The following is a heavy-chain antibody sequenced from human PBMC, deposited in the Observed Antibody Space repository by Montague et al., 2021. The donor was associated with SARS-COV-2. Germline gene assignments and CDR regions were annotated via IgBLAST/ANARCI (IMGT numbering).Heavy chain of an antibody. Sequence: SETLSLTCTVSGGSISSSNYYWDWIRQPPGKELEWIGSIYESGSTYYNPSLKSRVTISVDTSKNHFSLKLSSVTAADTADYYCARRGRKLLPVATTVGGFDIWGQGTMVTVSS. CDR2: IYESGST. V-gene: IGHV4-39*02. CDR1: GGSISSSNYY. J-gene: IGHJ3*02. CDR3: ARRGRKLLPVATTVGGFDI. D-gene: IGHD5-12*01.